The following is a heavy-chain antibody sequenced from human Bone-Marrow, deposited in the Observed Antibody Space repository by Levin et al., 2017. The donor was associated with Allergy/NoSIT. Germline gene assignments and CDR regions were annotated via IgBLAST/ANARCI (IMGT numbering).Heavy chain of an antibody. CDR3: ARRSAYHEYFEH. D-gene: IGHD3-16*01. Sequence: RGESLKISCKGSGYSFTTYWIGWVRQMPGKGLEWMGIIYPGDSDTRYSPSFQGQVTISADKSISTAYLQWSSLRASDTAMYYCARRSAYHEYFEHWGQGTLVTVSS. J-gene: IGHJ1*01. CDR1: GYSFTTYW. CDR2: IYPGDSDT. V-gene: IGHV5-51*01.